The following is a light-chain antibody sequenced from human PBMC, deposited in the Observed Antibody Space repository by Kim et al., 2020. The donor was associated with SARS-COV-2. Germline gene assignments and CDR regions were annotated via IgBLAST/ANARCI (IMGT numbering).Light chain of an antibody. CDR1: QSVSSSY. CDR2: GAS. CDR3: QQYSSSPLT. V-gene: IGKV3-20*01. Sequence: SPGDRPTLSCRASQSVSSSYFAWFQQTPGQAPRLLIYGASTRATGIPDMFSGSGSGTDFTLNISRLEPEDFAVYYCQQYSSSPLTFGQGTKVDIK. J-gene: IGKJ1*01.